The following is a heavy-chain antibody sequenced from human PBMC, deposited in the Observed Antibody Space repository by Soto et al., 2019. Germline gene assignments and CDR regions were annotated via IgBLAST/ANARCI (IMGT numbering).Heavy chain of an antibody. Sequence: QVQLVESGGGVVQPGRSLRLSCAASGFTFSSYGMHWVRQAPGKGLEWVAVISYDGSNKYYADSVKGRFTISRDNSKNTLYLQMNSLRAEDTAVYYCAKAHLLEWLFAGFDYWGQGTLVTVSS. J-gene: IGHJ4*02. D-gene: IGHD3-3*01. CDR2: ISYDGSNK. CDR3: AKAHLLEWLFAGFDY. V-gene: IGHV3-30*18. CDR1: GFTFSSYG.